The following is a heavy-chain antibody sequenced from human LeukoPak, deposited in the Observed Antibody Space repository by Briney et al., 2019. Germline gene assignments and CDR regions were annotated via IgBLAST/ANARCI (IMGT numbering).Heavy chain of an antibody. CDR3: GKARASGWYWDY. Sequence: GGSLRQSRSATGFTFISYAMHWLRQAPGKELEYVSAISSNGGSTYYADFVKGRFIISRDNSKNTLYLQMSSLGAEDTAVYYCGKARASGWYWDYWGQGTLVTVSS. D-gene: IGHD6-19*01. CDR2: ISSNGGST. CDR1: GFTFISYA. V-gene: IGHV3-64D*06. J-gene: IGHJ4*02.